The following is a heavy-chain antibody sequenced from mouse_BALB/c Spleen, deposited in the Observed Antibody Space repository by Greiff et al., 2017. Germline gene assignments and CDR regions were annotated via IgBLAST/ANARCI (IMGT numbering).Heavy chain of an antibody. Sequence: EVKLMESGAELVRSGASVKLSCTASGFNIKDYYMHWVKQRPEQGLEWIGWIDPENGDTEYAPKFQGKATMTADTSSNTAYLQLSSLTSEDTAVYYCNAYYDYDTYYFDYWGQGTTLTVSS. D-gene: IGHD2-4*01. CDR1: GFNIKDYY. V-gene: IGHV14-4*02. CDR2: IDPENGDT. J-gene: IGHJ2*01. CDR3: NAYYDYDTYYFDY.